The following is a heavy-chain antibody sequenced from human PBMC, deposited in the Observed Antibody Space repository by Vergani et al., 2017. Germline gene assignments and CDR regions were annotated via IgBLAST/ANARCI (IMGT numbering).Heavy chain of an antibody. Sequence: QVQLVQSGAEVKKPGASVKVSCKASGYTFTSYDINWVRQATGQGLEWMGWMNPNSGNTGYAQKFQGRVTMTRNTSISTAYMELSSLRSEDTAVYFCARELSYYYGSGSDDYNPYYYEGMDVWGPGP. D-gene: IGHD3-10*01. V-gene: IGHV1-8*01. CDR2: MNPNSGNT. CDR3: ARELSYYYGSGSDDYNPYYYEGMDV. CDR1: GYTFTSYD. J-gene: IGHJ6*02.